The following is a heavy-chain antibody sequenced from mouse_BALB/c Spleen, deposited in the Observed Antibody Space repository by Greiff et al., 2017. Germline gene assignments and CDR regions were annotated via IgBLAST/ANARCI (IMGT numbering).Heavy chain of an antibody. J-gene: IGHJ2*01. Sequence: EVKLMESGTVLARPGASVKMSCKASGYTFTSYWMHWVKQRPGPGLEWIGAIYPGNSDTSYNQKFKGKAKLTAVTSTSTAYMGLSSMTNEDSAVYYGTRYGTGPSYFDDWGQGTTLTVSS. CDR2: IYPGNSDT. CDR1: GYTFTSYW. D-gene: IGHD1-1*01. CDR3: TRYGTGPSYFDD. V-gene: IGHV1-5*01.